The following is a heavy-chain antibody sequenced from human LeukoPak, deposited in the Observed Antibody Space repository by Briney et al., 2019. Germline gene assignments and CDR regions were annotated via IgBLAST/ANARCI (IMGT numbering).Heavy chain of an antibody. CDR1: GYTFSIYG. D-gene: IGHD1-26*01. J-gene: IGHJ4*02. CDR3: ARDLGWELLSDYFDY. Sequence: ASVRVSCKASGYTFSIYGFSWVRQAPGQGLEWMGWISAYNGNTNYAQKLQGRVTMTTDTSTSTAYMELRSLRSDDTAVYYCARDLGWELLSDYFDYWGQGTLVTVSS. CDR2: ISAYNGNT. V-gene: IGHV1-18*01.